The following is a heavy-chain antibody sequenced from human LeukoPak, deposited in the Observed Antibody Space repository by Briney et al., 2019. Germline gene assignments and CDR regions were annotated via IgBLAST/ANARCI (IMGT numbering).Heavy chain of an antibody. CDR2: ISSSSSYI. Sequence: GRSLRLSCAASGFTFSSYSMNWVRQAPGKGLEWVSSISSSSSYIYYADSVKGRFTISRDNAKNSLYLQMNSLRAEDTAVYYCARVEGLEYDSSGYYYTFDYWGQGTLVTVSS. CDR3: ARVEGLEYDSSGYYYTFDY. CDR1: GFTFSSYS. V-gene: IGHV3-21*01. D-gene: IGHD3-22*01. J-gene: IGHJ4*02.